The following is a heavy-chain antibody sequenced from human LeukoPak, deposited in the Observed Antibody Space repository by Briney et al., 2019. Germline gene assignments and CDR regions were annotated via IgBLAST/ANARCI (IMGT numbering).Heavy chain of an antibody. Sequence: GGSLRLSCAASGFTFSSYSMNWVRQAPGKGLEWVSSISSSSSYIYYADSVKGRLTISRDNAKNSLYLQMNSLRAEDTAVYYCARDGHSYGYGYYWGQGTLVTVSS. CDR2: ISSSSSYI. J-gene: IGHJ4*02. D-gene: IGHD5-18*01. CDR3: ARDGHSYGYGYY. CDR1: GFTFSSYS. V-gene: IGHV3-21*01.